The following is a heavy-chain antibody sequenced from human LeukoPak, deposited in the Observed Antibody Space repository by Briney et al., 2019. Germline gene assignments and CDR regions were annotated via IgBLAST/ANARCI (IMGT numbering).Heavy chain of an antibody. J-gene: IGHJ4*02. V-gene: IGHV1-69*05. CDR3: ARMLGAYYYDRSGTLFDY. D-gene: IGHD3-22*01. CDR2: IIPIFGTA. Sequence: SVKVSCKASGGTFSSYAISWVRQAPGQGLEWMGGIIPIFGTANYAQKFQGRVTITTDESTSTAYMELSSLRSEDTAVYYCARMLGAYYYDRSGTLFDYWGQGTLVTVSS. CDR1: GGTFSSYA.